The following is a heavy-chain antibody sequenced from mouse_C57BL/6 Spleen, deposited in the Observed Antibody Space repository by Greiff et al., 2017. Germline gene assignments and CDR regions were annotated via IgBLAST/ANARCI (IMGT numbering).Heavy chain of an antibody. Sequence: QVQLQQPGAELVKPGASVKLSCKASGYTFTSYWMHWVKQRPGQGLEWIGMIHPNSGSTNYNEKFKSKATLTVDKSSSTAYMQLSSLTSEDSAVYYCARYPDYYGSSSFAYWGQGTLVTVSA. J-gene: IGHJ3*01. V-gene: IGHV1-64*01. CDR3: ARYPDYYGSSSFAY. CDR2: IHPNSGST. CDR1: GYTFTSYW. D-gene: IGHD1-1*01.